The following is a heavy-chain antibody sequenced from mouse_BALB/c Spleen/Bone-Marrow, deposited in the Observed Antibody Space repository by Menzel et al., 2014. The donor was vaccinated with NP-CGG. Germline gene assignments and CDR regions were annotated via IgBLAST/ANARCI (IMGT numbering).Heavy chain of an antibody. Sequence: EVQLVESGGGLVKPGGSLKLSCAASGFTFSSYTMSWVRQTPEKRLEWVATISSVGIYTYYPDSVKGRFTIFRDNAKNTLYLQMSSLKSEDTAMYYCTRDLYDGYSYYAMDYWGQATSVTVSA. CDR2: ISSVGIYT. J-gene: IGHJ4*01. D-gene: IGHD2-3*01. CDR1: GFTFSSYT. CDR3: TRDLYDGYSYYAMDY. V-gene: IGHV5-6-4*01.